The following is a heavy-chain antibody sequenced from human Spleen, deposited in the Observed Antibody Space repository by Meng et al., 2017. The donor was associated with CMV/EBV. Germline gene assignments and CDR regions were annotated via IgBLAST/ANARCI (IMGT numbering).Heavy chain of an antibody. D-gene: IGHD4-17*01. CDR2: LRYDGGDE. CDR3: ARDRPFYGAFSLFDQ. V-gene: IGHV3-30*02. J-gene: IGHJ4*02. Sequence: LSLPCAASGFMFSRYGMNWVRQAAGKGLEWVAFLRYDGGDEDYADSVKGRFTISIDNSKSTLYFQMNSLRPEDTAVYYCARDRPFYGAFSLFDQWGQGTLVTVSS. CDR1: GFMFSRYG.